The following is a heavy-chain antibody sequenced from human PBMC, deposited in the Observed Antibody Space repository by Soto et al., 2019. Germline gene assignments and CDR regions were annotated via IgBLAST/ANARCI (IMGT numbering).Heavy chain of an antibody. D-gene: IGHD3-9*01. CDR3: ARGSSYDILSGHYGMDI. Sequence: PVGSLRLSCAASGFTFSSYAIHWVRQAPGKGLEWVAVISYDGSNKYYVDSVKGRFIISRDSAKRTVYLQINGLRLDDTAVYSCARGSSYDILSGHYGMDIWGPGTTVTVSS. CDR2: ISYDGSNK. V-gene: IGHV3-30*04. CDR1: GFTFSSYA. J-gene: IGHJ6*02.